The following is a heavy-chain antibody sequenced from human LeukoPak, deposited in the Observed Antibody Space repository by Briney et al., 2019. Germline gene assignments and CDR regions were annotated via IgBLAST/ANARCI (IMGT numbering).Heavy chain of an antibody. CDR1: GGSINSYY. J-gene: IGHJ5*02. CDR3: ARESSRDCRTTSCYEVFDP. V-gene: IGHV4-59*12. CDR2: IHYTGST. Sequence: PSETLSLTCTVSGGSINSYYWSWIRQPPGKGLECIGYIHYTGSTNYNPSLKSRVTISVDTSKNQFSLKLSSVTAADTAVYYCARESSRDCRTTSCYEVFDPWGQGTLVTVSS. D-gene: IGHD2-2*01.